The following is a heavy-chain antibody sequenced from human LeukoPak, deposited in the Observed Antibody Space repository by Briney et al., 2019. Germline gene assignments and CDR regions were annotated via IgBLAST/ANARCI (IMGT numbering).Heavy chain of an antibody. J-gene: IGHJ5*02. CDR2: VNPNSGGR. Sequence: ASVKVSCKASVYSFTGYYMYWVRQAPGQGHEGVGVVNPNSGGRKYVQKFHGRVTITRDTTISKDYMDLGSVRPDHTGAECLLRVLDSSGYYPHYRFDPWGQGTLVTVSS. CDR1: VYSFTGYY. V-gene: IGHV1-2*01. D-gene: IGHD3-22*01. CDR3: LRVLDSSGYYPHYRFDP.